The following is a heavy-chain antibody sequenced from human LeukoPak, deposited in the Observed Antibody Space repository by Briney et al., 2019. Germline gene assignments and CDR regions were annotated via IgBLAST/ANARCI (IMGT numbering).Heavy chain of an antibody. V-gene: IGHV1-18*01. J-gene: IGHJ6*03. D-gene: IGHD6-19*01. CDR2: ISAYTGNT. CDR1: GYTFTSYG. Sequence: ASVKVSCKASGYTFTSYGISWVRQVPGQGLEWMGWISAYTGNTNYAQNLQGRVTVTTDTSTRTAYMELSSLRSEDTAVYYCARGSGWPDTYYYYYMDVWGKGTTVTVSS. CDR3: ARGSGWPDTYYYYYMDV.